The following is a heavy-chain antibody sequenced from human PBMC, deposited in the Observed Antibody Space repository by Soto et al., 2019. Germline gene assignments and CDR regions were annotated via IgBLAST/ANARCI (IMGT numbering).Heavy chain of an antibody. CDR3: ARGIQLWSLPGY. CDR2: IGTGGDT. Sequence: EVQLVESGGGLVQPGGSLRLSCAASGFTLSAHDMHWVRQGTGKGLEWVSAIGTGGDTYYAASVKGRFTVSRENAGNSFYLQMNSLRADVTAVYYCARGIQLWSLPGYWGQGTPVTVSS. J-gene: IGHJ4*02. D-gene: IGHD5-18*01. CDR1: GFTLSAHD. V-gene: IGHV3-13*01.